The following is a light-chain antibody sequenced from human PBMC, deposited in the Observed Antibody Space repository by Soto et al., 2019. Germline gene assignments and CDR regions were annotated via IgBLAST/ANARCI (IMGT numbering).Light chain of an antibody. CDR2: GAS. CDR1: QSVSSSY. V-gene: IGKV3-20*01. J-gene: IGKJ1*01. CDR3: QQYGSSPAT. Sequence: EIVLTQSPGTLSLSPGERATLSCRASQSVSSSYLAWYQQKPGQAPRLLIYGASSRATGIPDRFSGSGSGTDFTLTIRRLEPEDSAVYYCQQYGSSPATFGQGTKVEIK.